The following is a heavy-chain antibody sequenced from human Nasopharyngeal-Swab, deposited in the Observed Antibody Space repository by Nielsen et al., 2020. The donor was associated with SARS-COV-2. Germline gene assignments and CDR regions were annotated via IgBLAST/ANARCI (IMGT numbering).Heavy chain of an antibody. J-gene: IGHJ6*02. V-gene: IGHV3-21*01. CDR3: ARGCVLTGPSCYYYGMDV. CDR1: GFTFSSYN. D-gene: IGHD3-9*01. Sequence: GSLKISCAASGFTFSSYNMNWVRPAPGKGLEWVSSISSSSSYIYYADSVKGRFTISRDNAKNSLYLQMNSLRAEDTAVYYCARGCVLTGPSCYYYGMDVWGQGTTVTVSS. CDR2: ISSSSSYI.